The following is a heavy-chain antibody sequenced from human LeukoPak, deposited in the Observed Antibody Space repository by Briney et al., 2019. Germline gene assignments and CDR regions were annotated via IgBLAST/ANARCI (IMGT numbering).Heavy chain of an antibody. V-gene: IGHV4-34*01. Sequence: PSETLSLTCAVYGGSFSGYYWSWIRQPPGKGLEWIGEINHSGSTNYNPSLKSRVTISVDTSKNQFSLKLSSVTAADTAVYYCAREGYSYYYGMDVRGQGTTVTVSS. CDR1: GGSFSGYY. CDR3: AREGYSYYYGMDV. J-gene: IGHJ6*02. CDR2: INHSGST.